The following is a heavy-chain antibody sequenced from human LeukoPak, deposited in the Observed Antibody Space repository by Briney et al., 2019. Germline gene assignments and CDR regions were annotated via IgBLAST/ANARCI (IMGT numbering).Heavy chain of an antibody. D-gene: IGHD6-19*01. CDR3: ARDLRLGSSGWPFDY. V-gene: IGHV1-2*02. Sequence: ASVKVSCKASGYAFTGYYMHWVRQAPGQGLEWMGWINPNSGGTNYAQKFQGRVTMTRDTSISTAYMELSRLRSDDTAVYYCARDLRLGSSGWPFDYWGQGTLVTVSS. CDR1: GYAFTGYY. J-gene: IGHJ4*02. CDR2: INPNSGGT.